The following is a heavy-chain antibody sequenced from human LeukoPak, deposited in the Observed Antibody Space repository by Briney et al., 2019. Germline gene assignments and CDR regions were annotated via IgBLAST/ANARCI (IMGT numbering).Heavy chain of an antibody. V-gene: IGHV3-15*01. Sequence: PGGSLRLSCAASGFTFSNAWMSWVRQAPGKGLEWVGRIKSKTDGGTTDYAAPVKGRFTISRDDSKNTLCLQMNSLKTEDTAVYYCTTDVYCSGGSCFLPNDYWGQGTLVTVSS. CDR1: GFTFSNAW. CDR2: IKSKTDGGTT. D-gene: IGHD2-15*01. J-gene: IGHJ4*02. CDR3: TTDVYCSGGSCFLPNDY.